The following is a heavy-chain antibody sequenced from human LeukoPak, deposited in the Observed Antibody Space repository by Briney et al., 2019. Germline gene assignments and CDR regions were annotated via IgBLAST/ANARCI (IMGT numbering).Heavy chain of an antibody. J-gene: IGHJ4*02. CDR3: ARPFGSGTYYQFDL. V-gene: IGHV3-7*04. D-gene: IGHD3-10*01. CDR1: GFTLSTYW. CDR2: IKGDGSDK. Sequence: GGSLRLSCAASGFTLSTYWMHWVRQAPGKGLEWVANIKGDGSDKYYLDSLKGRFTVSRDNAKNSLYLQVNSLRADDTAVYYCARPFGSGTYYQFDLWGQGTLVTVSS.